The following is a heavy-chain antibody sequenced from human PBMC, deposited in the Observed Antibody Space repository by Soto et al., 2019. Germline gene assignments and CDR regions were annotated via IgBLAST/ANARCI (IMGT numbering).Heavy chain of an antibody. Sequence: QVQLVASGGGVVQPGKSLTISCAASGFTFSGYALHWVRQAPGKGLEWVTLISYDGRTKYYADSVKGRFTISRDNSKNTLFRQMTSLRTEDTAIYYCARDISDTAMVEGALDYWGQGTLVTVSS. CDR2: ISYDGRTK. J-gene: IGHJ4*02. D-gene: IGHD5-18*01. CDR1: GFTFSGYA. V-gene: IGHV3-30*04. CDR3: ARDISDTAMVEGALDY.